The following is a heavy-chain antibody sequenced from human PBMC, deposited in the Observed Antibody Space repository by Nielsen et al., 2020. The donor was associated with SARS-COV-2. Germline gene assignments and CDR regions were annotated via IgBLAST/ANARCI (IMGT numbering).Heavy chain of an antibody. CDR2: IYYSGST. V-gene: IGHV4-39*07. CDR3: ARGVVVVPAATYYYYYYMDV. D-gene: IGHD2-2*01. J-gene: IGHJ6*03. Sequence: RQAPGKGLEWIGSIYYSGSTNYNPSLKSRVTISVDTSKNQFSLKLSSVTAADTAVYYCARGVVVVPAATYYYYYYMDVWGKGTTVTVSS.